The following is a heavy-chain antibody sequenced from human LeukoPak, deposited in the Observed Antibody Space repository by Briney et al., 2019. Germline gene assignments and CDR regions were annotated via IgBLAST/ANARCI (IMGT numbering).Heavy chain of an antibody. V-gene: IGHV3-20*04. Sequence: GGSLRLSCAASGFTFDDYGMSWVRQAPGKGLEWVSGINWNGGSTGYADSVKGRFTISRDNAKNSLYLQMNSLRAEDTALYYCAREKIAARRLFRALDYWGQETLVTVSS. CDR2: INWNGGST. D-gene: IGHD6-6*01. CDR1: GFTFDDYG. CDR3: AREKIAARRLFRALDY. J-gene: IGHJ4*02.